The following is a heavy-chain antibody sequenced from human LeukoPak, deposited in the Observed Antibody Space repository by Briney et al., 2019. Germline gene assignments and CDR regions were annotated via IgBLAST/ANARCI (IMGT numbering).Heavy chain of an antibody. CDR1: GFTFSSYA. V-gene: IGHV3-30*02. J-gene: IGHJ3*02. D-gene: IGHD3-9*01. CDR2: IRSDGSNK. Sequence: SGGSLRLSCAASGFTFSSYAMHWVRQAPGKGLEWVAFIRSDGSNKSYADSVKGRFTISRDNSKNTLYLQMNSLRAEDTAVYYCAKGMFGAYYDILTGYHPDAFDIWGRGTMVTVSS. CDR3: AKGMFGAYYDILTGYHPDAFDI.